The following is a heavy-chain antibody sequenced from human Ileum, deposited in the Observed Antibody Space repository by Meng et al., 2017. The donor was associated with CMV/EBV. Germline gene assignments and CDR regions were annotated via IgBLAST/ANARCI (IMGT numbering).Heavy chain of an antibody. CDR1: GFPFGAYY. Sequence: LACPASGFPFGAYYLTWVRQAPGKGLELVSYITGSGDIIYYADSVKGRFTISRNNAQRSLYLEINSLRAEDTAVYYCARGNYGFDYWGQGTLVTVSS. CDR2: ITGSGDII. V-gene: IGHV3-11*01. D-gene: IGHD4-17*01. J-gene: IGHJ4*02. CDR3: ARGNYGFDY.